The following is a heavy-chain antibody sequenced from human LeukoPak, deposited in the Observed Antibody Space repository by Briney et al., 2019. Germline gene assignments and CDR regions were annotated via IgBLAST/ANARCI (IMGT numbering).Heavy chain of an antibody. D-gene: IGHD3-10*02. CDR2: ISSSGSTI. J-gene: IGHJ6*04. Sequence: GGSLTLSCAASGFTFSSYSMNWVRQAPGKGVEGVSYISSSGSTIYYGDSVKGRFTISRDNAKNSLYLQMNSLRAEDTAVYYCAELGITMIGGVWGKGTTVTISS. CDR3: AELGITMIGGV. CDR1: GFTFSSYS. V-gene: IGHV3-48*04.